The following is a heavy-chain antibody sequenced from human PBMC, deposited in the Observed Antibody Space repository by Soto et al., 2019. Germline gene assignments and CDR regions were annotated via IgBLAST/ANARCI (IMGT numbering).Heavy chain of an antibody. CDR1: GYTCNAFY. Sequence: ASVKVSCKAFGYTCNAFYMHWVRQAPGQGLEWMGVINPSGDGTSYAQKFQGRVTMTRDTSTSTVYMELSSLRSEDTAVYYCARVVLGYDYADVWGQGTTVTVSS. CDR3: ARVVLGYDYADV. D-gene: IGHD4-17*01. CDR2: INPSGDGT. V-gene: IGHV1-46*02. J-gene: IGHJ6*02.